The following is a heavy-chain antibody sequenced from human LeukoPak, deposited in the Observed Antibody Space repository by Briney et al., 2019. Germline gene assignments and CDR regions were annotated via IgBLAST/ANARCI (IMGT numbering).Heavy chain of an antibody. CDR2: ISSNGGST. D-gene: IGHD3-3*02. V-gene: IGHV3-64D*09. CDR1: GFTFSSYA. J-gene: IGHJ4*02. CDR3: VKGHFWSGYYTGDY. Sequence: GVSLRLSCSASGFTFSSYAMHWVRQAPGKGLEYVSAISSNGGSTYYADSVKGRFTISRDNSKNTLYLRMSSLRAEDTAVYYCVKGHFWSGYYTGDYWGQGTLVTVSS.